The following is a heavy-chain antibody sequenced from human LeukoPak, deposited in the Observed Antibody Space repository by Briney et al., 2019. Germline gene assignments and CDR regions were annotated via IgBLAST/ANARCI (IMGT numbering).Heavy chain of an antibody. CDR2: IIPIFGTA. V-gene: IGHV1-69*13. D-gene: IGHD5-24*01. CDR1: GGTFSSYA. Sequence: ASVKASCKASGGTFSSYAISWVRQAPGQGLEWMGGIIPIFGTANYAQKFQGRVTITADESTSTAYMGLSSLRSEDTAVYYCARDRGDGYNYDYWGQGTLVTVSS. CDR3: ARDRGDGYNYDY. J-gene: IGHJ4*02.